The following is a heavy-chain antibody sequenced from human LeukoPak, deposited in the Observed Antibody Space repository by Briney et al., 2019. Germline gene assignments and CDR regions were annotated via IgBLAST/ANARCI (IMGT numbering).Heavy chain of an antibody. J-gene: IGHJ4*02. D-gene: IGHD1-26*01. V-gene: IGHV3-43*01. Sequence: GGSLRLSCAASGFTFDDYTMHWVRQAPGKGLEWVSLISWDGGSTYYADSVKGRFTISRDNSKNSLYLQMNSLRTEDTALYYCAKGGEWELISLYGLDYWGQGTLVTVSS. CDR2: ISWDGGST. CDR1: GFTFDDYT. CDR3: AKGGEWELISLYGLDY.